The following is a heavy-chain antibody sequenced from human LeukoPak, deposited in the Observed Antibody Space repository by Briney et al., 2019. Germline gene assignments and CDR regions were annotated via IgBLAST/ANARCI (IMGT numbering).Heavy chain of an antibody. D-gene: IGHD6-13*01. CDR2: ISWNSGSI. V-gene: IGHV3-9*01. CDR3: AKDIAQYSSSWYGYYYYGMDV. Sequence: SLRLSCAASGFTFDDYAMHWVRQAPGKGLEWVSGISWNSGSIGYADSVKGRFTISRDNAKNSLYLQMNSLRAEDTALYYCAKDIAQYSSSWYGYYYYGMDVWGQGTTVTVSS. J-gene: IGHJ6*02. CDR1: GFTFDDYA.